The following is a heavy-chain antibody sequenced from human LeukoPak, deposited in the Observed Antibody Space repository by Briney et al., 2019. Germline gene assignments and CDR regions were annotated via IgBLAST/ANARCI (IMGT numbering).Heavy chain of an antibody. CDR1: GFTFSSYA. Sequence: QTGGSLRLSCAASGFTFSSYAMSWVRQAPGKGLEWVSGISGSDGSTNYADSVKGRFTISRDNFKNTLYLQMNSLRAEDTAVYYCAREGSSGDYWGQGTLVTVSS. CDR3: AREGSSGDY. D-gene: IGHD3-22*01. CDR2: ISGSDGST. V-gene: IGHV3-23*01. J-gene: IGHJ4*02.